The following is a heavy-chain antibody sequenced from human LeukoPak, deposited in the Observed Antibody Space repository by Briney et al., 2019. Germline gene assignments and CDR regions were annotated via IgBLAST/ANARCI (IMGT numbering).Heavy chain of an antibody. Sequence: SVKLSCKASGGTFSSYAISWVRQAPGPGLEWMGGIIPIFGTANYAQKFQGRVTITTDESTSKAYMELSSLRSEDTAVYYCARDITRGDYVGTWFDLWGQGTVVTVSS. CDR3: ARDITRGDYVGTWFDL. V-gene: IGHV1-69*05. J-gene: IGHJ5*02. CDR2: IIPIFGTA. D-gene: IGHD4-17*01. CDR1: GGTFSSYA.